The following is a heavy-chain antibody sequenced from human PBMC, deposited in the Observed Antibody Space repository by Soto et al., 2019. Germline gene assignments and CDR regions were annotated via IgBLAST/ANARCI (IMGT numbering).Heavy chain of an antibody. Sequence: GSLRLSCAASGFTFSSYAMSWVRQAPGKGLEWVSAISGSGGSTYYADSVKGRFTISRDNSKNTLYLQMNSLRAEDTAVYYCAKDIPPTYYYDSSGSTPIDYWGQGTLVTVSS. D-gene: IGHD3-22*01. CDR1: GFTFSSYA. J-gene: IGHJ4*02. V-gene: IGHV3-23*01. CDR2: ISGSGGST. CDR3: AKDIPPTYYYDSSGSTPIDY.